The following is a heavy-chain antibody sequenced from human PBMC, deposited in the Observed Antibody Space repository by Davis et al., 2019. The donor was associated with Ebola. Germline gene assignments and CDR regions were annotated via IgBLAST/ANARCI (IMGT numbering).Heavy chain of an antibody. J-gene: IGHJ4*02. CDR2: IYDQST. CDR3: ATTQWLREFDN. Sequence: GGSLRLSCATSGFTFGDHAMSWVRQAPGKGLEWVSVIYDQSTAYADAVRGRFIISRDKSNNTLYLEMSSLRVDDTAVYYCATTQWLREFDNWGQGTLVTVSS. V-gene: IGHV3-53*05. D-gene: IGHD6-19*01. CDR1: GFTFGDHA.